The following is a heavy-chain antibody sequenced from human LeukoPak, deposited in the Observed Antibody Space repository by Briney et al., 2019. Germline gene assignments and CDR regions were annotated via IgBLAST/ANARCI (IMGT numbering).Heavy chain of an antibody. CDR1: GFIFSSYT. CDR3: ARDFLAAGDY. J-gene: IGHJ4*02. Sequence: GGSLRLSCEASGFIFSSYTMNWIRQAPGKGLEWVASINSGSTNPYYADSVKGRFTIPRDDAKKSLYLQMTSLRVEDTSVYYCARDFLAAGDYWGQGTLDTVSS. CDR2: INSGSTNP. D-gene: IGHD6-13*01. V-gene: IGHV3-21*01.